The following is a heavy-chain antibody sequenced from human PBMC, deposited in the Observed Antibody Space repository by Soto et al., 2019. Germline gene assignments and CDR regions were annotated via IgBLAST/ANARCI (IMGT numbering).Heavy chain of an antibody. CDR3: AKDREWFGEFPYYYYGMNV. CDR1: GFTFSSYA. V-gene: IGHV3-23*01. J-gene: IGHJ6*02. Sequence: EVQLLESGGGLVQPGGSLRLSCTVSGFTFSSYAMTWVRQAPGKGLEWVSAISGTGGGTYYADSAKGRFTISRDNSKNTLYLQLDSLRVEDTALYYCAKDREWFGEFPYYYYGMNVWRQGTTVTVSS. D-gene: IGHD3-10*01. CDR2: ISGTGGGT.